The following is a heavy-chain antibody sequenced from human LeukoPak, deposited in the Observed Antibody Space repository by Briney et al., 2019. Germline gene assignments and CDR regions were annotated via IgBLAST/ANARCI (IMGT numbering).Heavy chain of an antibody. CDR3: ARVAGTNSSGYSDYYYYYMDV. D-gene: IGHD3-22*01. V-gene: IGHV1-46*01. Sequence: ASVKVSCKASGYTFTSYYMHWVRQAPGQGLEWMGIINPSGGSTSYAQKFQGRVTMTRDTSTSTVYMELSSLRSEDTAVYYCARVAGTNSSGYSDYYYYYMDVWGKGTTVTVSS. CDR2: INPSGGST. CDR1: GYTFTSYY. J-gene: IGHJ6*03.